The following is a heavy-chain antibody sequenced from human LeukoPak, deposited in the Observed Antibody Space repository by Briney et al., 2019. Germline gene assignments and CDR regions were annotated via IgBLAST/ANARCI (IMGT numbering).Heavy chain of an antibody. CDR3: ARGRGIVAPPTFDY. J-gene: IGHJ4*02. V-gene: IGHV4-4*02. Sequence: PSGTLSLTCAVSGGSISSSNWWSWVRQPPGKGLEWIGEINHSGSTNYNPSLKSRVTISVDTSKNQFSLKLSSVAAADTAVYYCARGRGIVAPPTFDYWGQGTLVTVSS. CDR1: GGSISSSNW. D-gene: IGHD2/OR15-2a*01. CDR2: INHSGST.